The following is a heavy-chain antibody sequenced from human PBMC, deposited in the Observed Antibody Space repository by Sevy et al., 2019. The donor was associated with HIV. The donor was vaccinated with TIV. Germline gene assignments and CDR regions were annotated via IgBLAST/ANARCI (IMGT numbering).Heavy chain of an antibody. V-gene: IGHV3-30*18. CDR3: AKNRPPGGSLFSRHGMDV. Sequence: GGSLRLSCAASGFTFGTYDMHWVRQAPGKGLEWVEIISYEGSYRYYADSVRGRFSMSRDNSKNTMYLQVSGLLIEDTAVYYCAKNRPPGGSLFSRHGMDVWGRGTTVTVSS. J-gene: IGHJ6*02. D-gene: IGHD3-16*01. CDR1: GFTFGTYD. CDR2: ISYEGSYR.